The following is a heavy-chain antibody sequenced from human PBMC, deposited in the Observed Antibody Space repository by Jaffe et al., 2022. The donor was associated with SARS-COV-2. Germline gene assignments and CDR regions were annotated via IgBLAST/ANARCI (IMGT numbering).Heavy chain of an antibody. D-gene: IGHD6-19*01. Sequence: QAQLVQSGAEVKKPGASVKVSCKASGYTFTSYTMHWVRQAPGQSLEWMGWINAGNGNTIYSQKFQGRVTISRDTSASAAYMELNSLRSEDTAVYYCARDSGSSGWFRFWGQGTLVTVSS. CDR3: ARDSGSSGWFRF. J-gene: IGHJ4*02. CDR2: INAGNGNT. CDR1: GYTFTSYT. V-gene: IGHV1-3*01.